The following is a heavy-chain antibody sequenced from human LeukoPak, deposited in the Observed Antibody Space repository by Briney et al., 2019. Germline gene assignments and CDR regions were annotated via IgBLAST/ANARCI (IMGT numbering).Heavy chain of an antibody. J-gene: IGHJ4*02. Sequence: GGSLRLSCAASGFTFSSYSMNWVRQAPGKGLEWVSSISSSSSYTYYADSVKGRFTISRDNAKNSLYLQMNSLRAEDTAVYYCARVWSLWGQGTLVTVSS. D-gene: IGHD2-15*01. CDR3: ARVWSL. V-gene: IGHV3-21*01. CDR2: ISSSSSYT. CDR1: GFTFSSYS.